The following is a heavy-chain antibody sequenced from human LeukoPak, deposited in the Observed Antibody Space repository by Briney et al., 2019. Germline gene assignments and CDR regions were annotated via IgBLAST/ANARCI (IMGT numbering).Heavy chain of an antibody. Sequence: TGGTLRLSCAASGFTFSSYGMSWVRQAPGKGLEWVSAISTSGGRTFYADSVKGRFTISRDNSKNTLYLQMNSLKAGDTAIYYCAKDPTDFDSSGQTYFDYWGQGTLVTVSS. D-gene: IGHD3-22*01. V-gene: IGHV3-23*01. CDR3: AKDPTDFDSSGQTYFDY. CDR1: GFTFSSYG. J-gene: IGHJ4*02. CDR2: ISTSGGRT.